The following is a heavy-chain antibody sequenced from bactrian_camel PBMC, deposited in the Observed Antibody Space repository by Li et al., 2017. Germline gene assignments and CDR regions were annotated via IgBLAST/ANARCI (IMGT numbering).Heavy chain of an antibody. CDR3: AGGRFCDLTSEPAY. CDR2: IDRWGTF. J-gene: IGHJ4*01. CDR1: SDTYRITC. V-gene: IGHV3S53*01. Sequence: HVQLVESGGGSVQAGGSLRLSCVGSSDTYRITCMGWFRQAPGKEREGVAVIDRWGTFRYADSVKGRFTLSKESAKNTLYLQMDNLKPDDTAMYYCAGGRFCDLTSEPAYRGQGTQVTVS.